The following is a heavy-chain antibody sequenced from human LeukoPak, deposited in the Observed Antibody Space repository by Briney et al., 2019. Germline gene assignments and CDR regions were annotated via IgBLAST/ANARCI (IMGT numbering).Heavy chain of an antibody. CDR3: ARDGYNSKTSIDY. J-gene: IGHJ4*02. CDR1: GYSISSGYY. D-gene: IGHD5-24*01. Sequence: PSGTLSLTCAVSGYSISSGYYWGWSRQPPGKGLEWIGSIYHSGSTYYNPSLKSRVTISVDTSKNQFSLKLSSVTAADTAVYYCARDGYNSKTSIDYWGQGTLVTVSS. CDR2: IYHSGST. V-gene: IGHV4-38-2*02.